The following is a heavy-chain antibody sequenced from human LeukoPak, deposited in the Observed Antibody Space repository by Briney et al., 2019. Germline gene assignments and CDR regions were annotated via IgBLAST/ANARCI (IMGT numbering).Heavy chain of an antibody. V-gene: IGHV3-64*01. CDR2: ISSNGGST. CDR3: ARATSYYYDLDY. Sequence: GGSLRLSCAASGFTFSSYAMHWVRQAAGKGLEYVSAISSNGGSTYYANSVKGRFTISRDNSKNTLYLQMGSLRAEDMAVYYCARATSYYYDLDYWGQGTLVTVSS. D-gene: IGHD3-22*01. J-gene: IGHJ4*02. CDR1: GFTFSSYA.